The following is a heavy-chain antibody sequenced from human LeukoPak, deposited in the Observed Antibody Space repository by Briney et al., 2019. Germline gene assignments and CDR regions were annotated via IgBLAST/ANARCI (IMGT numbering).Heavy chain of an antibody. J-gene: IGHJ4*02. CDR1: GFTFSSYW. Sequence: PVGSLRLSCAASGFTFSSYWMHWARQAPGKGLVWVSRINTDGSSTSYADSVKGRFTISRDNAKNTLYLQMNSLRAEDTAVYYCVRQAYATSWPNVDYKGQGTLVTASS. V-gene: IGHV3-74*01. CDR3: VRQAYATSWPNVDY. CDR2: INTDGSST. D-gene: IGHD2-2*01.